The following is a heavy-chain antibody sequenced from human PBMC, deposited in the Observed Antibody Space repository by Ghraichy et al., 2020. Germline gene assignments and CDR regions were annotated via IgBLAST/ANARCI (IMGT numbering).Heavy chain of an antibody. Sequence: ASVKVSCKASGYSFTNYGISWVRQAPGQGLEWMGWISAYNGNTKYAQKVQGRVTMTTDTSTSTADMELRSLRSDDTAVYYCARVLSTGDCSSTSWLEVWGPGTTVTGSS. CDR2: ISAYNGNT. CDR1: GYSFTNYG. CDR3: ARVLSTGDCSSTSWLEV. D-gene: IGHD2-2*01. J-gene: IGHJ6*01. V-gene: IGHV1-18*01.